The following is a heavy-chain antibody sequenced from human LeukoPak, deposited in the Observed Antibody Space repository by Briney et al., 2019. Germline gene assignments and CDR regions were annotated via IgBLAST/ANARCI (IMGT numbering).Heavy chain of an antibody. V-gene: IGHV4-39*07. J-gene: IGHJ6*04. CDR1: GGSISSGTYY. D-gene: IGHD3-10*01. CDR3: APRITMLRGVIPLGV. Sequence: SETLSLTCTVSGGSISSGTYYWAWIRQPPGKGLEWIGTIYHSGSTYYNPSLKSRVTISVDTSKNQFSLNLTSLTAADTAVYYCAPRITMLRGVIPLGVWGKGTTVTISS. CDR2: IYHSGST.